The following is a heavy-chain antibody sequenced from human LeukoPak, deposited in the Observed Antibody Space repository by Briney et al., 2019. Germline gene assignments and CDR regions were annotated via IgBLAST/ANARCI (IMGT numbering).Heavy chain of an antibody. V-gene: IGHV3-74*01. D-gene: IGHD6-13*01. J-gene: IGHJ4*02. CDR1: GLPFSSSW. Sequence: AGGSLRLSCVPSGLPFSSSWMYWVRQAPGKGLLWASRISSDGSSTTYADSVKGRFTISRDDAKNTLYLQMNSLRVEDTAVYYCTRADSSWANDYWGQGTLVTVSS. CDR3: TRADSSWANDY. CDR2: ISSDGSST.